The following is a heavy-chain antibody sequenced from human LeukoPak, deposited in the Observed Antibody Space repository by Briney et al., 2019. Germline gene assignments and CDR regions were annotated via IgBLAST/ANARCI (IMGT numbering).Heavy chain of an antibody. Sequence: GGSLRLSCAASGFTFSSYGMHWVRQAPGKGLEWVAVISYDGSNKYYADSVKGRFTISRDNAKNSLYLQMNSLRAEDTAVYYCARGSARFYWGQGTLVTVSS. CDR1: GFTFSSYG. J-gene: IGHJ4*02. CDR2: ISYDGSNK. CDR3: ARGSARFY. V-gene: IGHV3-30*03. D-gene: IGHD6-6*01.